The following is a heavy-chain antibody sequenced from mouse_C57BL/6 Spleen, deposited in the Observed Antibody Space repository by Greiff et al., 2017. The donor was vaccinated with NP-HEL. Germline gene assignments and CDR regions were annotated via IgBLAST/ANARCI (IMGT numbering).Heavy chain of an antibody. V-gene: IGHV3-1*01. J-gene: IGHJ1*03. CDR3: ARGDDYSWYFDV. CDR1: GYSITSGYD. Sequence: ESGPGMVKPSQSLSLTCTVTGYSITSGYDWHWIRHFPGNKLEWMGYISYSGSTNYNPSLKSRISITHDTSKNHFFLKLNSVTTEDTATYYCARGDDYSWYFDVWGTGTTVTVSS. D-gene: IGHD2-4*01. CDR2: ISYSGST.